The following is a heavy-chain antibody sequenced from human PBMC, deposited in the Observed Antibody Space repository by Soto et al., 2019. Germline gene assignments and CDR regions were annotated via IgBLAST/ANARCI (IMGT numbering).Heavy chain of an antibody. J-gene: IGHJ4*02. CDR1: GFTFGDYA. CDR2: IRSKAYGGTT. V-gene: IGHV3-49*03. Sequence: GGSMRLSCTASGFTFGDYAMSWFRQAPGKGLEWVGFIRSKAYGGTTEYAASVKGRFTISRDDSKSIAYLQMNSLKTEDTAVYYCTRDAALANYYDSSGYYDYWGQGTLVTVSS. D-gene: IGHD3-22*01. CDR3: TRDAALANYYDSSGYYDY.